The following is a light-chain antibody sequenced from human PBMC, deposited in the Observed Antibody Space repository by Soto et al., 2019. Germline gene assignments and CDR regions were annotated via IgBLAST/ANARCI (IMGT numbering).Light chain of an antibody. CDR2: WAS. CDR3: QQYYSTPIT. Sequence: DIVMTQSPDSLAVSLGARATINCKSSQSVLYSSNNKNYLAWYQQNPGQPPKLLIYWASTRESGVPDRFSGSGSGTDFTLTISSLQAEDAAVYYGQQYYSTPITFGQGTRLEIK. CDR1: QSVLYSSNNKNY. V-gene: IGKV4-1*01. J-gene: IGKJ5*01.